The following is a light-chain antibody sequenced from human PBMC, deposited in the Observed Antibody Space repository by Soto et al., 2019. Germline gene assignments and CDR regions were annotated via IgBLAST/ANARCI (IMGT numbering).Light chain of an antibody. CDR1: QSISSY. Sequence: IQLTQSPSSLSASVGDRVTITCRASQSISSYLNWYQQKPGKAPKLLIYAASTLQSGVPSRFSGSGSGTDFTLPISSLQPEDFATYYCQQSYSTPRTFGQGTKVDIK. CDR2: AAS. J-gene: IGKJ1*01. V-gene: IGKV1-39*01. CDR3: QQSYSTPRT.